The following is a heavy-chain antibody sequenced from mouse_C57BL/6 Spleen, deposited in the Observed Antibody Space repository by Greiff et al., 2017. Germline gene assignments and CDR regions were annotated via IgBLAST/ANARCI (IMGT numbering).Heavy chain of an antibody. V-gene: IGHV1-82*01. CDR2: IYPGDGDT. CDR1: GYAFSISW. CDR3: ARVRTAQAPFDY. J-gene: IGHJ2*01. Sequence: VQLQQSGPELVKPGASVKISCKASGYAFSISWMNWVKQRPGKGLEWIGRIYPGDGDTNYNGKFKGKATLTADKSSSTAYMQLSSLTSEDSAVYFCARVRTAQAPFDYWGQGTTLTVSS. D-gene: IGHD3-2*02.